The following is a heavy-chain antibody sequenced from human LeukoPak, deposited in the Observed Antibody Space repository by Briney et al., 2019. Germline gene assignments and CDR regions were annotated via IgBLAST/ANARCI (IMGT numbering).Heavy chain of an antibody. Sequence: GGSLRLSCAASGFTFSSYSMNWVRQAPGKGLEWVAVIWYDGSNKYYADSVKGRFTISRDNSKNTLYLQMNSLRAEDTAVYYCARATYSSSWYGVDYWGQGTLVTVSS. CDR2: IWYDGSNK. D-gene: IGHD6-13*01. CDR1: GFTFSSYS. V-gene: IGHV3-33*08. J-gene: IGHJ4*02. CDR3: ARATYSSSWYGVDY.